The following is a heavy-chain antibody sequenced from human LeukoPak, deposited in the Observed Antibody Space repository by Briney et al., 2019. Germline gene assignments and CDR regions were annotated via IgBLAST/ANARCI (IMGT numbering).Heavy chain of an antibody. Sequence: SETLSLTCTVSGASIRNYYWSWLRQTPEKGLGWIGHIQTSGASRYYPSLESRLTLSIDTSRNHLSLKLTSVTAADTAVYFCARLGSYHDFWGQGALVTVSS. V-gene: IGHV4-4*09. CDR2: IQTSGAS. D-gene: IGHD1-26*01. J-gene: IGHJ4*02. CDR1: GASIRNYY. CDR3: ARLGSYHDF.